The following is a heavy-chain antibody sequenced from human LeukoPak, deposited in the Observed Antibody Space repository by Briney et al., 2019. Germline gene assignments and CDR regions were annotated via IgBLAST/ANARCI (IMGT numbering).Heavy chain of an antibody. Sequence: SVKGFFKASGGPFHSYAISWVRPAPGQGLGWMGGIIPIFGTANYAQKFQGRVTITADESTSTAYMELSSLRSEDTAVYYCARAQAEDYYGADVWGQGTTVTVSS. CDR1: GGPFHSYA. J-gene: IGHJ6*02. V-gene: IGHV1-69*01. D-gene: IGHD2-15*01. CDR3: ARAQAEDYYGADV. CDR2: IIPIFGTA.